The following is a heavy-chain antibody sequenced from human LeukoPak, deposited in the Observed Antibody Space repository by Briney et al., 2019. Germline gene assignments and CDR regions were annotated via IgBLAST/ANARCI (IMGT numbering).Heavy chain of an antibody. J-gene: IGHJ4*02. Sequence: SETLSLTCTVSGGSISSGSYYWSWIRQPPGKGLEWIGEINHSGRTNYNPSLKSRVTISVDTSKNQFSLKLSSVTAADTAVYYCARAAAAIVDYWGQGTLVTVSS. V-gene: IGHV4-39*07. CDR3: ARAAAAIVDY. D-gene: IGHD6-13*01. CDR2: INHSGRT. CDR1: GGSISSGSYY.